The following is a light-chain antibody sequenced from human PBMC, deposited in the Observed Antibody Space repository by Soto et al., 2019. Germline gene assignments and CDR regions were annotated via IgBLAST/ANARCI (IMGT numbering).Light chain of an antibody. J-gene: IGLJ3*02. V-gene: IGLV2-14*01. Sequence: QSALTQPASVSGSPGQSITISCTGTSSDVGGHNFVSWYQHHPGKAPKLMIYEVTHRPSGISDRFSGSKSGNTASLTISGLQPEDEADYYCNSYTSTFTWVFGGGTKLTVL. CDR1: SSDVGGHNF. CDR2: EVT. CDR3: NSYTSTFTWV.